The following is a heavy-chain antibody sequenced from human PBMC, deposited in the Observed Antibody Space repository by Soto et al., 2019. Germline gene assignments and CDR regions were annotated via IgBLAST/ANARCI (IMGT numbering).Heavy chain of an antibody. Sequence: ASVKVSCKASGYNYISYGVTWVRQAPGQGLEGMGWISAYDGNTNYAQKLQGRVTMTTDTSTSTAYMELRSLRSDDTAVYYCARSIVVVTAADYWGQGTLVTVPS. J-gene: IGHJ4*02. V-gene: IGHV1-18*01. CDR1: GYNYISYG. D-gene: IGHD2-21*02. CDR2: ISAYDGNT. CDR3: ARSIVVVTAADY.